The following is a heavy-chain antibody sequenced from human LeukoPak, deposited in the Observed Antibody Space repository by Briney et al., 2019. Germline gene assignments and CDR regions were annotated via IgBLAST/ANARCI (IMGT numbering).Heavy chain of an antibody. V-gene: IGHV1-2*02. CDR2: INPNSGGT. J-gene: IGHJ4*02. D-gene: IGHD3-22*01. CDR1: GYTFNRYY. CDR3: ARDENTYYYDSSGYYSD. Sequence: ASVKVSCKASGYTFNRYYMHWVRQAPGQGLEWMGWINPNSGGTNYAQKFQGRVTMTRDTSISTAYMELSRLRSDDTAVYYCARDENTYYYDSSGYYSDWGQGTLVTVSS.